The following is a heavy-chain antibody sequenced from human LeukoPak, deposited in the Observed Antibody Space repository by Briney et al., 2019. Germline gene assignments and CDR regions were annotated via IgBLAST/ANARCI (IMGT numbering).Heavy chain of an antibody. CDR3: ARRNGMDV. V-gene: IGHV3-74*01. Sequence: GGSLRLSCAAPGFTFSSYWMNWVRQAPGKGLVWVSRINIDGSSTNYADSVKGRFTISRDNAKNTLYLQMNSLRAGDTAVYYCARRNGMDVWGQGTTVTVSS. CDR2: INIDGSST. CDR1: GFTFSSYW. J-gene: IGHJ6*02.